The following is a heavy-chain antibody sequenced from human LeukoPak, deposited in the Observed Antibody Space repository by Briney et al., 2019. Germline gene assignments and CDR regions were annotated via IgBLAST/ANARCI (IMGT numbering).Heavy chain of an antibody. J-gene: IGHJ4*02. CDR2: SGRSSDTI. D-gene: IGHD5-12*01. CDR1: GFTFSTYS. V-gene: IGHV3-48*02. CDR3: ATDISGYDFGFDY. Sequence: GGSLRLSCVASGFTFSTYSMDWVRQAPGKGLEWVSYSGRSSDTIYYADSVKGRFTISRDNAKNSLYLQMNSLRDEDTAVYYCATDISGYDFGFDYWGQGTLVTVSS.